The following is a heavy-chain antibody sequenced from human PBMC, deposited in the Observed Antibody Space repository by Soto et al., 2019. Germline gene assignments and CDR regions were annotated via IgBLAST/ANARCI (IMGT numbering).Heavy chain of an antibody. CDR3: ARGLKNYYGSDV. J-gene: IGHJ6*02. V-gene: IGHV3-74*01. Sequence: EVQLVESGGVLVQPGGSLRLSCVASGFTFNTYWMHWVRQAPGKGLMWVSRINSDGSSTSCADSVKGRFTISRDNAKNTVYLQMNSLSGEDTALYYCARGLKNYYGSDVWGQGTTVTVSS. CDR1: GFTFNTYW. CDR2: INSDGSST.